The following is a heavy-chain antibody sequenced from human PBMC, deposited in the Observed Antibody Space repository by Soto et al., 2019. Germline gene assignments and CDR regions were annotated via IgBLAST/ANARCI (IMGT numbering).Heavy chain of an antibody. CDR3: ARTGRISGGYSGYDLDY. Sequence: PGGSLRLSCAASGFTFNSYAMNWVRQAPGKGLEWVAFICYDGSSKYYADSVKGRFTISRDNSKNTLYLQMNSLRAEDTAVYYYARTGRISGGYSGYDLDYWGQGTLVTVS. CDR2: ICYDGSSK. D-gene: IGHD5-12*01. CDR1: GFTFNSYA. V-gene: IGHV3-33*08. J-gene: IGHJ4*02.